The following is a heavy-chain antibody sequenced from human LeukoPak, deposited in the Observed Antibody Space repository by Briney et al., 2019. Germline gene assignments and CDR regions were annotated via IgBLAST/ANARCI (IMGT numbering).Heavy chain of an antibody. CDR1: GYTFTAYY. J-gene: IGHJ3*02. CDR3: ARAGSKGDYSHPAFDI. CDR2: INPNSGGT. D-gene: IGHD4-17*01. Sequence: ASVKVSCKASGYTFTAYYIQWVRQAPGQGLEWMGWINPNSGGTDYAQKFQGRVTMTRDTSTSTVYMELSSLRSEDTAVYYCARAGSKGDYSHPAFDIWGQGTMVTVSS. V-gene: IGHV1-2*02.